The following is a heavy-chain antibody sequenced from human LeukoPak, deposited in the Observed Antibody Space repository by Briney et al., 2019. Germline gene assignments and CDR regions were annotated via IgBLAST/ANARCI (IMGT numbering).Heavy chain of an antibody. CDR3: ARHGPYSSGWALFDY. V-gene: IGHV4-39*01. D-gene: IGHD6-19*01. J-gene: IGHJ4*02. CDR1: GGSIRSHSYY. Sequence: SETLSLTCAVSGGSIRSHSYYWGWFRQSPGKGLEWIGTIYFGGSTYYNPSLKSRVTISVDTSKNQFSLKLSSVTAADTAVYYCARHGPYSSGWALFDYWGQGTLVTVSS. CDR2: IYFGGST.